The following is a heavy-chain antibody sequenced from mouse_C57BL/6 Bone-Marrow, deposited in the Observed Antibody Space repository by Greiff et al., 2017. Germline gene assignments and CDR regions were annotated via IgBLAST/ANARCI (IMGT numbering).Heavy chain of an antibody. J-gene: IGHJ3*01. V-gene: IGHV5-6*01. CDR3: ARFYYDYSLFAY. Sequence: EVQLMESGGDLVKPGGSLKLSCAASGFTFSSYGMSWVRQTPDKRLEWVATISSGGSYTYYPDSVKGRCTISRDNAKNTLYLQMSSLKSKDTAMYYCARFYYDYSLFAYWGQGTLVTVSA. D-gene: IGHD2-4*01. CDR2: ISSGGSYT. CDR1: GFTFSSYG.